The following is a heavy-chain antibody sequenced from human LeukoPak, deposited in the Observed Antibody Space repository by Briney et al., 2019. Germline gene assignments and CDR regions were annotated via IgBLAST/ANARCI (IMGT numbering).Heavy chain of an antibody. CDR3: ARSGSSGWYLFDY. Sequence: SETLSLTCTVSGGSISSYYWNWIRQPPGKGLEWIGYISYSGSTNYNPSLKSRVTISVDTSKNQFSLKLSSVTAADTAVYYCARSGSSGWYLFDYWGQGTLVTVSS. D-gene: IGHD6-19*01. CDR1: GGSISSYY. J-gene: IGHJ4*02. V-gene: IGHV4-59*01. CDR2: ISYSGST.